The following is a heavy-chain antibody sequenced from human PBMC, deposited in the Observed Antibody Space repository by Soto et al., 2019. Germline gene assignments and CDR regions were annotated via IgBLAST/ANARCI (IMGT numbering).Heavy chain of an antibody. CDR2: INNRGNT. CDR3: LMVTYSGLDG. D-gene: IGHD5-18*01. J-gene: IGHJ6*02. V-gene: IGHV4-34*01. CDR1: RSSYTTSF. Sequence: SETLSLNCALSRSSYTTSFWTWIRQPPGKGLDWIGEINNRGNTNYNPSLKSRVTISLDTSKTQFSLKLTSVTAADTAVYYCLMVTYSGLDGWGQGTTVT.